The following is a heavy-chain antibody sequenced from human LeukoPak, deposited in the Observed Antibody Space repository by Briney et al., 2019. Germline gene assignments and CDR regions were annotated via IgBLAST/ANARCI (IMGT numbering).Heavy chain of an antibody. CDR3: ARVRATSLLWELLRAPFDY. Sequence: SVKVSCKASGGTFSSYAISWVRQAPGQGLEWMGGIIPIFGTANYAQKFQGRVTITADKSTSTAYMELSSLRSEDTAVYYCARVRATSLLWELLRAPFDYWGQGTLVTVSS. V-gene: IGHV1-69*06. D-gene: IGHD1-26*01. CDR1: GGTFSSYA. J-gene: IGHJ4*02. CDR2: IIPIFGTA.